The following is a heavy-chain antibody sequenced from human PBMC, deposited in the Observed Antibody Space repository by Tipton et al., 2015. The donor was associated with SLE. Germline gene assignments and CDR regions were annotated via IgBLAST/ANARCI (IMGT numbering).Heavy chain of an antibody. Sequence: SLRLSCAASGFTVSSNYMSWVRQAPGKGLEWVSVIYSGGSTYYADSVKGRFTISRHNSENTLYLQMNSLRAEDTAVYYCAREGASGRRSYGMDVWGQGTTVTVSS. J-gene: IGHJ6*02. D-gene: IGHD3-10*01. V-gene: IGHV3-53*04. CDR2: IYSGGST. CDR1: GFTVSSNY. CDR3: AREGASGRRSYGMDV.